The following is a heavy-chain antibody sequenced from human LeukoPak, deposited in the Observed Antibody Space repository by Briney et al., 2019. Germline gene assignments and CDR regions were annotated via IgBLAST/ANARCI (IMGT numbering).Heavy chain of an antibody. CDR3: ATYAGTSSNNFQQ. CDR1: GYSFTNNW. CDR2: ILPADSDT. D-gene: IGHD3-10*01. V-gene: IGHV5-51*01. Sequence: GESLKISCKGSGYSFTNNWIGWVRQMPGKGLEWMGIILPADSDTRYSPSFQGQVTISADKSINTAYVQWSSLKASDTAMYYCATYAGTSSNNFQQWGQGTLVTVSS. J-gene: IGHJ1*01.